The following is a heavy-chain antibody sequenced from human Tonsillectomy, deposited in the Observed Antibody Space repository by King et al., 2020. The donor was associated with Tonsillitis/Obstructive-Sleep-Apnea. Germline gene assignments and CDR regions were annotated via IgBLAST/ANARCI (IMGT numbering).Heavy chain of an antibody. CDR2: IYHSGST. D-gene: IGHD6-13*01. V-gene: IGHV4-4*02. Sequence: VQLQESGPGLVKPSGTLSLTCAVSGGSISTTNYWSWVRQPPGKGLEGIGEIYHSGSTNYNPSLKSRVTISVDESKNQFSLRLSSVTAADTAVYYCARDKGLAAAPRRYFDLWGRGTLVTVSS. CDR3: ARDKGLAAAPRRYFDL. CDR1: GGSISTTNY. J-gene: IGHJ2*01.